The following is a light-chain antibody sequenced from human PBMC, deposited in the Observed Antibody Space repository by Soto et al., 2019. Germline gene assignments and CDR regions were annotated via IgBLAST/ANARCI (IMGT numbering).Light chain of an antibody. V-gene: IGKV2-28*01. CDR2: FGS. J-gene: IGKJ5*01. CDR1: QILLYNNTYNY. Sequence: EIVTTQSPLTLPVIPGEPAAISCRSSQILLYNNTYNYLDWYVQKPGHSPKXXIYFGSNRAPGVPDRFSGSGSGTDFTLKINRVEAEDVGTYYCMQALQSLTFGQGTRLEN. CDR3: MQALQSLT.